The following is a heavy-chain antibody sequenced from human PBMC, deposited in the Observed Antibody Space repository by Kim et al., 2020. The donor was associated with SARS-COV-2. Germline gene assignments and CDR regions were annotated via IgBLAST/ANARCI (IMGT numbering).Heavy chain of an antibody. D-gene: IGHD4-17*01. J-gene: IGHJ4*02. V-gene: IGHV3-33*06. Sequence: GGSLRLSCAASGFPFSTYGMHWVRQAPGKGLEWVAVIWNDGSKRYYADSVKGRFTISRDNSKKTLYLQMDSLRGEDTAVYYCAKSSVPTAHYFDYWGQGTLVTGSS. CDR3: AKSSVPTAHYFDY. CDR2: IWNDGSKR. CDR1: GFPFSTYG.